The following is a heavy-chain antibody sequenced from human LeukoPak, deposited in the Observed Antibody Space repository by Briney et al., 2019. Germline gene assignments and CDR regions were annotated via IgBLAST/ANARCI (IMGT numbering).Heavy chain of an antibody. CDR3: ARGVTDSSSSVPFTPPDY. CDR1: GFTFSSYA. CDR2: ISSNGGST. J-gene: IGHJ4*02. Sequence: TGGSLRLSCAASGFTFSSYAMHWVRQAPGKGLEYVSAISSNGGSTYYANSVKGRFTISRDNSKNTLYLQMGSLRAEDMAVYYCARGVTDSSSSVPFTPPDYWGQGTPVTVSS. D-gene: IGHD6-6*01. V-gene: IGHV3-64*01.